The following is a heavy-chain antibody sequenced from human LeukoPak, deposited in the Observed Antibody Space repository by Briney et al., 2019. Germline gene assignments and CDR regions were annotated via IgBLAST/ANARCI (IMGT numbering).Heavy chain of an antibody. CDR1: GFTFNDYG. CDR3: ARDYCSSTSCYDY. D-gene: IGHD2-2*01. J-gene: IGHJ4*02. V-gene: IGHV3-33*01. CDR2: IWYEGSNK. Sequence: RGSLRLSCAASGFTFNDYGLHWGRQAPGKGLEGVAVIWYEGSNKYYADSVKGRFPISRDYSKNTVYLQMNSLRGEDTALYYCARDYCSSTSCYDYWGQGTMVTVSS.